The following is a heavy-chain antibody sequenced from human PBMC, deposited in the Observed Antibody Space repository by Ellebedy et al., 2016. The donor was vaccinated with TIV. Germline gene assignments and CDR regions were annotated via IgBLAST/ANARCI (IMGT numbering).Heavy chain of an antibody. CDR2: IYYSGST. CDR1: GGSISSYY. Sequence: MPSETLSLTCTVSGGSISSYYWSWIRQPPGKGLEWIGYIYYSGSTKYNPSLKSRVTISVDTSKNQFSLKLSSVTAADTAVYYCARAISPTTPGNWFDCWGQGTLVTVSS. CDR3: ARAISPTTPGNWFDC. D-gene: IGHD4-17*01. V-gene: IGHV4-59*08. J-gene: IGHJ5*01.